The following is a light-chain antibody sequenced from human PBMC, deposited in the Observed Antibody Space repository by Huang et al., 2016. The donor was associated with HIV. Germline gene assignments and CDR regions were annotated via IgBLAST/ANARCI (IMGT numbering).Light chain of an antibody. Sequence: DIQMTQSPSSLSASIGDRVTITFRASQRIATFLNWYQHKPRKGPNLLIYDASTLQTGVPSRFSGSGSETEFSLTISSLQPEDFATYYCQHTYNLPPYTFGQGTKVE. CDR3: QHTYNLPPYT. CDR1: QRIATF. J-gene: IGKJ2*01. CDR2: DAS. V-gene: IGKV1-39*01.